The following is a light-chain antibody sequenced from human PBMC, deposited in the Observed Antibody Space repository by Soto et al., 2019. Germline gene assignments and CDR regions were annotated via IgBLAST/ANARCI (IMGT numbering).Light chain of an antibody. Sequence: EIVLTQSPGTLSLSPGERATLSCRASQSVSRSYLAWYQQKPGQAPRLLIYGASTRATGIPDRFSGSGSGTDFTLTISRLEPEDFAVYYCQLYDNSLYTFGQGTNLDIK. CDR1: QSVSRSY. J-gene: IGKJ2*01. CDR2: GAS. CDR3: QLYDNSLYT. V-gene: IGKV3-20*01.